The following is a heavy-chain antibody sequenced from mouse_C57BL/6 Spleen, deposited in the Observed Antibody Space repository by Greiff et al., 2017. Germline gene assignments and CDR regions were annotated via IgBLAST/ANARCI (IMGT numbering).Heavy chain of an antibody. CDR2: IDPSDSYT. V-gene: IGHV1-69*01. J-gene: IGHJ1*03. D-gene: IGHD2-1*01. Sequence: QVQLKQPGAELVMPGASVKLSCTASGYTFTSYWMHWVKQRPGQGLEWIGEIDPSDSYTNYNQKFKGKSTLTVDKSSSTAYMQLSSLTSEDSAVYYCARREGLYGNWYFDVWGTGTTVTVSS. CDR3: ARREGLYGNWYFDV. CDR1: GYTFTSYW.